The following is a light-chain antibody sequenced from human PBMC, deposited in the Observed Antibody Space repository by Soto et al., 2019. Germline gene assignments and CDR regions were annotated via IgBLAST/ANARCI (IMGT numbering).Light chain of an antibody. V-gene: IGKV3-20*01. Sequence: EIVLTQSPGTLSLSPGERATLSCRASQSVSSSYLAWYQQKPGQAPRLLIYGASSRATGIPDRFSGSGSGTEFPLTIRRLEPADFAVYYCQQYGSAPPWTFGQGTKVEIK. CDR1: QSVSSSY. CDR3: QQYGSAPPWT. J-gene: IGKJ1*01. CDR2: GAS.